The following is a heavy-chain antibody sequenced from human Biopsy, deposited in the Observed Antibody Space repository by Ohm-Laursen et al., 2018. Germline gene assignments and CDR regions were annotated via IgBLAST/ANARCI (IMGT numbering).Heavy chain of an antibody. CDR1: GGSIISYY. D-gene: IGHD3-3*01. V-gene: IGHV4-59*01. J-gene: IGHJ5*02. CDR3: ARTPRDSFWSGSYKRGLWFDP. CDR2: VYNGGIT. Sequence: GTLSLTCSVSGGSIISYYWTWIRQPPGKGLEWIGHVYNGGITNYNPSLKSRVTISKDTSKNQFSLQVNSVTAGDTAVYYCARTPRDSFWSGSYKRGLWFDPWGQGTLVIVSS.